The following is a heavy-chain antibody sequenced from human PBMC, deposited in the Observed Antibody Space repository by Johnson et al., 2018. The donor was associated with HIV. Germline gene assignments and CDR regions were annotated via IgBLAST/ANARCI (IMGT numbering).Heavy chain of an antibody. D-gene: IGHD1-26*01. CDR2: ISYDGSNE. CDR1: GFTFTNYG. J-gene: IGHJ3*02. CDR3: AKEPAVGYSGSFSGGFEI. Sequence: QVQLVESGGGVVQPGRSLRLSCAASGFTFTNYGMHWVRQAPGKGLEWVAVISYDGSNEHYTDSVGGRFTISRDNSKNTLHLQMNSLRAEDTAVYYCAKEPAVGYSGSFSGGFEIGGQGTMVTVSS. V-gene: IGHV3-30*18.